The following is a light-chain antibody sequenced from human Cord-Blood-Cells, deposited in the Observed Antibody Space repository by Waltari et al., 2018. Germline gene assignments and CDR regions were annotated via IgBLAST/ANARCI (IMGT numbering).Light chain of an antibody. CDR1: SSDVGRYTL. CDR2: EVS. Sequence: QSALTQPASVSGSPGQSLTISCTVTSSDVGRYTLVSWYQQHPGKAPKLMIYEVSKRPSGVSNRFSGSKSGNTASLTISGLQAEDEADYYCCSYAGSSTFYVFGTGTKVTVL. V-gene: IGLV2-23*02. J-gene: IGLJ1*01. CDR3: CSYAGSSTFYV.